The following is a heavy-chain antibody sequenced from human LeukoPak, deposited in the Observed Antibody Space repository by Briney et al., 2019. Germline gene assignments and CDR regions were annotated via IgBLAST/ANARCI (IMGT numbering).Heavy chain of an antibody. CDR1: GFTFSMYW. D-gene: IGHD4-17*01. CDR2: LKQDGSQT. CDR3: ARDPPTVTTAEYFQH. V-gene: IGHV3-7*01. J-gene: IGHJ1*01. Sequence: GESLILSCVASGFTFSMYWMTWFRQAPGKGLEWVANLKQDGSQTNYVDSVKGRFTISRDNAKKSLYLQMNSLRAEDTAVYYCARDPPTVTTAEYFQHWGQGTLVTVSS.